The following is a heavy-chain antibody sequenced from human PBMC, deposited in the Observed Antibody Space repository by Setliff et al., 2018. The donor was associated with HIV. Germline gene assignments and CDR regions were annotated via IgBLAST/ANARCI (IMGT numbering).Heavy chain of an antibody. J-gene: IGHJ4*02. Sequence: ASVKVSCKAYGYTFTSFGISWVRQAHGQGLEWMGWISAYNGKTNYAQKFQGRATMTTDTSTNTAYMELRSLRSDDTALYYCARGFASWYGGGGSAYWGQGALVTVSS. CDR3: ARGFASWYGGGGSAY. CDR1: GYTFTSFG. CDR2: ISAYNGKT. V-gene: IGHV1-18*01. D-gene: IGHD6-13*01.